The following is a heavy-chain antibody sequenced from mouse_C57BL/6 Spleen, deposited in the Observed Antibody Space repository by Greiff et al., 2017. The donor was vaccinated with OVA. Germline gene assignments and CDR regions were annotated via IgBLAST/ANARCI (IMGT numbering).Heavy chain of an antibody. CDR3: ARSVYAMDY. Sequence: QVQLQQSGAELVRPGSSVKLSCKASGYTFTSYWMHWVKQRPIQGLEWIGNIDPSDSETHYNQKFKDKATLTVDKSSSTAYMQLSSLTSEDSAVYFCARSVYAMDYWGQGTSVTVSS. CDR1: GYTFTSYW. J-gene: IGHJ4*01. CDR2: IDPSDSET. V-gene: IGHV1-52*01.